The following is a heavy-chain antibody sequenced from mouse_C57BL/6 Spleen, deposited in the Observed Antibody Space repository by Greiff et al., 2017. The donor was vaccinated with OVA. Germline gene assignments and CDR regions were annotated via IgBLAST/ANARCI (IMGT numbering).Heavy chain of an antibody. J-gene: IGHJ2*01. D-gene: IGHD3-3*01. CDR3: ARGAGPFDY. CDR1: GYAFSSSW. Sequence: QVLLKQSGPELVKPGASVKISCKASGYAFSSSWMNWVKQRPGKGLGWIGRIYPGDGDTNYNGKFKGQATLTADKSPSTAYLQLSSLTSEDSAVCFCARGAGPFDYWGQGTTLTVSS. CDR2: IYPGDGDT. V-gene: IGHV1-82*01.